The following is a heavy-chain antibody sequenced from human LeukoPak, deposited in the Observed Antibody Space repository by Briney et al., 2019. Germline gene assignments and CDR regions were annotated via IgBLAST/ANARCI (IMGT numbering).Heavy chain of an antibody. CDR2: IYYNGST. CDR3: ARSLGYSYGYGEDY. CDR1: GGSISSHY. J-gene: IGHJ4*02. D-gene: IGHD5-18*01. V-gene: IGHV4-59*11. Sequence: SETLSLTCTVSGGSISSHYWSWIRQPPGKGLEWIGYIYYNGSTNYNPSLKSRVTISVDTSKNQFSLKPSSVTAADTAVYYCARSLGYSYGYGEDYWGQGTLVTVSS.